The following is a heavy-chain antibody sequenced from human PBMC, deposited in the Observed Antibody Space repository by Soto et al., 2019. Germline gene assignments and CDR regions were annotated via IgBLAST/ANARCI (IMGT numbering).Heavy chain of an antibody. J-gene: IGHJ4*02. CDR1: GGTFSSYA. V-gene: IGHV1-69*12. Sequence: QVQLVQSGAEVKKPGSSVKVSCKASGGTFSSYAISWVRQAPGQGLEWMGGIIPIFGTANYAQKFQGRVTITADESTSTAYMELSSLRSADTAVYYCARDRSRGGYSYGFPHFDYWGQGTLVTVSS. CDR2: IIPIFGTA. D-gene: IGHD5-18*01. CDR3: ARDRSRGGYSYGFPHFDY.